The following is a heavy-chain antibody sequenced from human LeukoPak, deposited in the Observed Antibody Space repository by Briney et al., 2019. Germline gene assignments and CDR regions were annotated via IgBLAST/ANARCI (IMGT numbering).Heavy chain of an antibody. CDR1: GYTFTNYG. CDR2: ISAYNGNT. Sequence: ASVNVSCKASGYTFTNYGISWVRQPPGQGREWMGWISAYNGNTNYAQKLQGRVTMTTNTSTSTAYMELRSLRPDDTAVYYCARDSDIVVVPAAFDYWGQGTLVTVSS. CDR3: ARDSDIVVVPAAFDY. J-gene: IGHJ4*02. D-gene: IGHD2-2*01. V-gene: IGHV1-18*01.